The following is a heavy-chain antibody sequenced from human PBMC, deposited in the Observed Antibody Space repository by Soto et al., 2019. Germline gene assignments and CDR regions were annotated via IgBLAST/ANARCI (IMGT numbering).Heavy chain of an antibody. V-gene: IGHV1-18*01. CDR2: ISPYNGKT. J-gene: IGHJ4*02. D-gene: IGHD6-6*01. CDR1: GYTFTSYS. Sequence: ASVKVSCKASGYTFTSYSITWVRQAPGQGLEWMGWISPYNGKTNYSQKLQGRVTMTTDTSTSTAYMEMRSLRSDDTAVYYCARRPRSGLDYWGQGTLVTVSS. CDR3: ARRPRSGLDY.